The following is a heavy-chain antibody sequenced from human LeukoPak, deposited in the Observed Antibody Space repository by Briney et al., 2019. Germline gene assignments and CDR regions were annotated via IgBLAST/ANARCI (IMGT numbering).Heavy chain of an antibody. V-gene: IGHV1-18*01. CDR2: ISAYNGNT. Sequence: SVKVSCKASGYTFTSYGISWVRQAPGQGLEWMGWISAYNGNTNYAQKLQGRVTMTTDTSTSTAYMELRSLRSDDTAVYYCARDNYYDSSDDAFDIWGQGTMVTVSS. CDR1: GYTFTSYG. J-gene: IGHJ3*02. D-gene: IGHD3-22*01. CDR3: ARDNYYDSSDDAFDI.